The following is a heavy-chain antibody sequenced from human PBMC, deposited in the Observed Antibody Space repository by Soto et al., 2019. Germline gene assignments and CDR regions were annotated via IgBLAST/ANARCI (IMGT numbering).Heavy chain of an antibody. CDR2: ISYDGSNK. V-gene: IGHV3-30-3*01. J-gene: IGHJ6*02. D-gene: IGHD6-19*01. CDR3: ARDESSGWMHYYYGMDV. Sequence: QVQLVESGGGVVQPGRSLRLSCAASGFTFSSYAMHWVRQAPGKGLEWVAVISYDGSNKYYADSVKGRFTISRDNSKNTLYLQMNSRRAEDTAVYYCARDESSGWMHYYYGMDVWGQGTTVTVSS. CDR1: GFTFSSYA.